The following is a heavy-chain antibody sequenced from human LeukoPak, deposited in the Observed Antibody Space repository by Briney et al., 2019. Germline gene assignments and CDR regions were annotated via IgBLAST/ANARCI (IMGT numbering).Heavy chain of an antibody. CDR1: GFTFSSYA. D-gene: IGHD3-10*01. Sequence: GGSLRLSCAASGFTFSSYAMHWVRQAPGKGLEYVSAISSNGGSTYYANSVKGRFTISRDNSKNTLYLQMGSLRAEDMAVYYCARDNYGSGSPFDYWGQGTLVTVSS. V-gene: IGHV3-64*01. CDR2: ISSNGGST. CDR3: ARDNYGSGSPFDY. J-gene: IGHJ4*02.